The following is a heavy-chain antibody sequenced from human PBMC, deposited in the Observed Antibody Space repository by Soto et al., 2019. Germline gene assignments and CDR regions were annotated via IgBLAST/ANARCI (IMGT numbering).Heavy chain of an antibody. CDR3: AASYYAILTGHFAFDI. D-gene: IGHD3-9*01. CDR2: IYYSGST. J-gene: IGHJ3*02. V-gene: IGHV4-59*01. Sequence: NPSETLSLTGTVSGGSNSRNNWTCILPPPGKGLEWIGYIYYSGSTNYNPSLKSRVTISVDTSKNPFSLKLISVTAADTAVYFCAASYYAILTGHFAFDIWGHGTMVT. CDR1: GGSNSRNN.